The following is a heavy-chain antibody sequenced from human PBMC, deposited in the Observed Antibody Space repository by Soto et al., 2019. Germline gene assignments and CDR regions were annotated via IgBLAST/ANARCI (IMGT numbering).Heavy chain of an antibody. CDR2: ISSSGSTI. CDR1: GFTFSDYY. J-gene: IGHJ3*02. CDR3: AREPPVPGYDFWSGSGLGAFDI. Sequence: GGSLRLSCAASGFTFSDYYMSWIRQAPGKGLEWVSYISSSGSTIYYADSVKGRFTISRDNAKNSLYLQMNSLRAEDTAVYYCAREPPVPGYDFWSGSGLGAFDIWGQGTMVTVSS. D-gene: IGHD3-3*01. V-gene: IGHV3-11*01.